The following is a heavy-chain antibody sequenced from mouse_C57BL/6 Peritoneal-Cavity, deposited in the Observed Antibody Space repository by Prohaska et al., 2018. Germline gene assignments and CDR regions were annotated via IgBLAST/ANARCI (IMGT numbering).Heavy chain of an antibody. CDR3: AKKGYYEYFDV. D-gene: IGHD1-1*01. CDR2: IWRGGNT. Sequence: SPGKGLEWLGVIWRGGNTDYNAAFMARLGITKDNSKSQVFFKMNSLQADDTAICYCAKKGYYEYFDVWGTGTTVTGSS. V-gene: IGHV2-5*01. J-gene: IGHJ1*03.